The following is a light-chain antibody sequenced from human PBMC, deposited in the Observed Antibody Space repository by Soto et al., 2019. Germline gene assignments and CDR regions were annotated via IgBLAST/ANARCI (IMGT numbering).Light chain of an antibody. CDR1: SSDVGGYNY. J-gene: IGLJ1*01. V-gene: IGLV2-14*03. Sequence: QSALTQPASVSGSPGQSITISCTGTSSDVGGYNYVSWYQQHPGKGPKLLIYDVSYRPSGISGRFSASKSGLTASLTISGLQPEDEADYYCSSFTSNRIYVFGPGTKLTVL. CDR2: DVS. CDR3: SSFTSNRIYV.